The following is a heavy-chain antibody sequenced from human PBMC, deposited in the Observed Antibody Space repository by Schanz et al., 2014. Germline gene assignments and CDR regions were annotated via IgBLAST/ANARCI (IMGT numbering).Heavy chain of an antibody. Sequence: EVQLLESGGGLVQPGGSLKLSCAASGLIFSNYVMSWVRQAPGKGLEWVSTIGTSGGTNYADSVRGRFTMSRDNSKNTLYLQMNSLRAGDAAVYYGARPPHDSSGYYPFDYWGQGTLVTVSS. CDR3: ARPPHDSSGYYPFDY. CDR2: IGTSGGT. CDR1: GLIFSNYV. D-gene: IGHD3-22*01. V-gene: IGHV3-23*01. J-gene: IGHJ4*02.